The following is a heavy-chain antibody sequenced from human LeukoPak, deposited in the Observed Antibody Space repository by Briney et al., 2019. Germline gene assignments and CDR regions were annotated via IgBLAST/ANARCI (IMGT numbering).Heavy chain of an antibody. J-gene: IGHJ5*02. CDR2: IYSGGST. D-gene: IGHD6-19*01. CDR3: AKDYAVAGTDRWFDP. V-gene: IGHV3-53*01. Sequence: GGSLRLSCAASGFTVSSNYMRWVRQAPGKGLEWVSVIYSGGSTYYADSVKGRFTISRDNSKNTLYLQMNSLRAEDTAVYYCAKDYAVAGTDRWFDPWGQGTLVTVSS. CDR1: GFTVSSNY.